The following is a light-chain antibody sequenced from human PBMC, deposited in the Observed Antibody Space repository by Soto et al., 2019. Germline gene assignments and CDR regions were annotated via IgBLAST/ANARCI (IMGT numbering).Light chain of an antibody. CDR2: EVS. Sequence: QSALTQPASVCGSPGQSITISCTGTSSDVGGYNYVSWYQHHPGKAPKLMIYEVSNRPSGVSNRFSGSKSGNTASLTISGLQAEDEADYYCSSSTVSSTPVFGGGTKVTVL. V-gene: IGLV2-14*01. J-gene: IGLJ3*02. CDR3: SSSTVSSTPV. CDR1: SSDVGGYNY.